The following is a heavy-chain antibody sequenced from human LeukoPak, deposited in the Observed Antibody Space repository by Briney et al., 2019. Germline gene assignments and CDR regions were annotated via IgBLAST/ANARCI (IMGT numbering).Heavy chain of an antibody. CDR2: IIPIFGTA. Sequence: GASVKVSCKASGGTFSSYAISWVRPAPGQGLEWMGGIIPIFGTANYAQKFQGRVTITTDESTSTAYMELSSLRSEDTAVYYCARGGTGDPRIDWGQGTLVTVSS. CDR3: ARGGTGDPRID. J-gene: IGHJ4*02. CDR1: GGTFSSYA. D-gene: IGHD7-27*01. V-gene: IGHV1-69*05.